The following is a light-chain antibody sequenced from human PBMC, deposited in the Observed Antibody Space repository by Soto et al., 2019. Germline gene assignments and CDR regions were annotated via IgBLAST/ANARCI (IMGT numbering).Light chain of an antibody. Sequence: QSALTQPASVSGSLGQSITISCTGTSSDVGGYNYVSWYQHHPGKAPKLLIYEVSNRPSGVSNRFSGSKSGNTASLTISGLQAEDEADYYCTSYTSDTTPVFGGGTKVTVL. V-gene: IGLV2-14*01. J-gene: IGLJ3*02. CDR1: SSDVGGYNY. CDR2: EVS. CDR3: TSYTSDTTPV.